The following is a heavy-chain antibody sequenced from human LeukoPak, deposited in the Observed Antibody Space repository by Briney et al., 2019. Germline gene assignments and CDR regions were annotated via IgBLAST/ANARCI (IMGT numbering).Heavy chain of an antibody. J-gene: IGHJ3*02. CDR3: TREGPGASSMIVVSDAFDI. CDR1: GFTFGDYA. Sequence: PGGSLRLSCTASGFTFGDYAMSWVRQAPGKGLEWVGFIRSKAYGGTTEYAASVKGRFTISRDDSKSIAYLQMNSLKTEDTAVYYCTREGPGASSMIVVSDAFDIWSQGTMVTVSS. V-gene: IGHV3-49*04. D-gene: IGHD3-22*01. CDR2: IRSKAYGGTT.